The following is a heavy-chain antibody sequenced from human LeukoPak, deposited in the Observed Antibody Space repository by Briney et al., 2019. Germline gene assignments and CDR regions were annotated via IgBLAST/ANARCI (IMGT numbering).Heavy chain of an antibody. CDR1: GGTFSSYA. V-gene: IGHV1-69*13. J-gene: IGHJ4*02. CDR3: ARVDTAMASLGY. D-gene: IGHD5-18*01. CDR2: IIPIFGTA. Sequence: SVKVSCKASGGTFSSYAISWVRQAPGQGLEWMGGIIPIFGTANYAQKFQGRVTITADESTSTAYMELSSLRSEDTAVYYCARVDTAMASLGYWGQGTLVTVSS.